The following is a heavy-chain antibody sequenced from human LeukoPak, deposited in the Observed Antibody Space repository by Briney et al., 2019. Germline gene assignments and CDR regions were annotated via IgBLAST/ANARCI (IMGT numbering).Heavy chain of an antibody. V-gene: IGHV3-49*03. Sequence: PAGSLRLSCTASGFTFGDYAMSWFRQAPGKGLEWVGFIRSKAYGGTTEYAASVKGRFTISRDDSKSIAYLQTNSLKTEDTAVYYCTRLYDNSGYHHLPFDYWGQGTLVTVSS. CDR3: TRLYDNSGYHHLPFDY. D-gene: IGHD3-22*01. CDR1: GFTFGDYA. J-gene: IGHJ4*02. CDR2: IRSKAYGGTT.